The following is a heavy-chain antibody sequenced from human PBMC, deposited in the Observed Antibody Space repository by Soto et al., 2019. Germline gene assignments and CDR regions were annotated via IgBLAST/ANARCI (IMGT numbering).Heavy chain of an antibody. CDR1: EDTFSRYT. CDR2: ISPLFGSP. Sequence: QAQLLQSGAGVRVPGSSMKVSCKTSEDTFSRYTINWVRQAPGQGLEWMGGISPLFGSPNYAQKFLGRVTITAAESTNTAYMELRSLRSEDTAVYYCARGVTTVTTLDYFDFWGQGSLVTVSS. V-gene: IGHV1-69*01. CDR3: ARGVTTVTTLDYFDF. D-gene: IGHD4-17*01. J-gene: IGHJ4*02.